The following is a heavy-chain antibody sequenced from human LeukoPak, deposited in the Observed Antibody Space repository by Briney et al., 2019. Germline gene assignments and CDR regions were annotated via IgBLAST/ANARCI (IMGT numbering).Heavy chain of an antibody. D-gene: IGHD3-22*01. V-gene: IGHV3-33*03. Sequence: GGSLRLSCAPSGFTFSSCGMLGVRGARGKGLEWVAVIWYDGSNKSYASSVKGRFTISRDNSKNTLYLQMNSLRADDTAVYYCSSGYYRGGWGQGTLVTVSS. CDR3: SSGYYRGG. CDR1: GFTFSSCG. CDR2: IWYDGSNK. J-gene: IGHJ4*02.